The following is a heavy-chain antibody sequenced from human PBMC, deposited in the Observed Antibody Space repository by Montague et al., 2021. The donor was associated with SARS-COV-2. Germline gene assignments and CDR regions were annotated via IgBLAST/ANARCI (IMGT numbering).Heavy chain of an antibody. D-gene: IGHD5-12*01. Sequence: SETQSLTRALSGGSFTGYYWSWIRRPPGERPEWIGEVSDTGKNNYNKSLMSRVTISLDTSRTQVSLKLNSVTAADTAVYYCARGAGGIVRLRPKGDAFDLWGQGTMVTVSS. J-gene: IGHJ3*01. CDR1: GGSFTGYY. CDR3: ARGAGGIVRLRPKGDAFDL. CDR2: VSDTGKN. V-gene: IGHV4-34*01.